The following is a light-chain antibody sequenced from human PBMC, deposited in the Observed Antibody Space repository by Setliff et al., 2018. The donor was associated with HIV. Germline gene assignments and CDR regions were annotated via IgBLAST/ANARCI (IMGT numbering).Light chain of an antibody. Sequence: QSVLTQPAYVSGSPGQSIAISCTATRSDVGTYNLVSWYQQHPGKAPQLVIYEATKRPSGVSSRFSGSKSGNTASLTISGFQAEDEADYYCCSSAGSSWMFGGGTKGTVL. CDR3: CSSAGSSWM. V-gene: IGLV2-23*01. CDR1: RSDVGTYNL. CDR2: EAT. J-gene: IGLJ3*02.